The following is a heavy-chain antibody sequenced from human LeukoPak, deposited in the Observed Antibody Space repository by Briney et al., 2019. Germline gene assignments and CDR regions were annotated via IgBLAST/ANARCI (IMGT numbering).Heavy chain of an antibody. J-gene: IGHJ5*02. Sequence: ASVKVSCKASGYTFTTYGIDWVRQAPGQGLEWMGWISAYNGNTNYAQKLQGRVTMNTDTSTSTAYMELRSLRSDDTAVYYCARDRSGSIKWFDPWGQGTLVTVSS. CDR2: ISAYNGNT. D-gene: IGHD1-26*01. CDR3: ARDRSGSIKWFDP. V-gene: IGHV1-18*01. CDR1: GYTFTTYG.